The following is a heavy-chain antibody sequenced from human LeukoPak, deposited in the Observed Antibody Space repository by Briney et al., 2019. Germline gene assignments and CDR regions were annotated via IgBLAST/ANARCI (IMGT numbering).Heavy chain of an antibody. CDR3: AKVSIQTYFDY. Sequence: SLRLSCAASGFTFSSYGMHWVRQAPGKGLEWVAVISYDGSNKYYADSVKGRFTISRDNSKNTLYLQMNSLRAEDTAVYYCAKVSIQTYFDYWGQGTLVTVSS. CDR1: GFTFSSYG. V-gene: IGHV3-30*18. D-gene: IGHD1-1*01. J-gene: IGHJ4*02. CDR2: ISYDGSNK.